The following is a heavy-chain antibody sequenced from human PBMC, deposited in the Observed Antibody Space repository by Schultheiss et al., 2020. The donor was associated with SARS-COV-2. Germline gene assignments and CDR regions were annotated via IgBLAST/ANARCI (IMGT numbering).Heavy chain of an antibody. Sequence: ASVKVSCKASGGTFSSYGISWVRQAPGQGLEWMGWISAYNGNTNYAQKLQGRVTMTRDTSISTAYMELSRLRSDDTAVYYCARHPVVVPGYYYYYMDVWGKGTTVTVSS. J-gene: IGHJ6*03. V-gene: IGHV1-18*01. D-gene: IGHD2-2*01. CDR3: ARHPVVVPGYYYYYMDV. CDR1: GGTFSSYG. CDR2: ISAYNGNT.